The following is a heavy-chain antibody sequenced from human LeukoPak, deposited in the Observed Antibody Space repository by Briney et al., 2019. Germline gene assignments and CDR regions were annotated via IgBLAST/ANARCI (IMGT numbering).Heavy chain of an antibody. CDR2: IKQDGSEK. V-gene: IGHV3-7*01. J-gene: IGHJ6*02. CDR3: ARAMDV. Sequence: GGSLRLSCAASGFTFSNYWMHWVRQAPGKGLEWVANIKQDGSEKYYVDSVKGRFSISRDNAKNSLYLQMNSLRAEDTAVYYCARAMDVWGQGTTVTVSS. CDR1: GFTFSNYW.